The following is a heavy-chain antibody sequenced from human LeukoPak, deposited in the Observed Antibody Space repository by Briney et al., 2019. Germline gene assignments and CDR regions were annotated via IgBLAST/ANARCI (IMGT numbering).Heavy chain of an antibody. D-gene: IGHD3-10*01. V-gene: IGHV3-49*04. CDR1: GFSFSDHY. J-gene: IGHJ3*02. CDR3: TTYVTGRGAFDM. CDR2: IRSKAYGGTT. Sequence: GGSLRLSCTASGFSFSDHYMDWVRQAPGKGLEWVAFIRSKAYGGTTEYAASVKGRFTISRDDSKTIACLQMNSLKTEDTAVYYCTTYVTGRGAFDMWGQGTTVTVSS.